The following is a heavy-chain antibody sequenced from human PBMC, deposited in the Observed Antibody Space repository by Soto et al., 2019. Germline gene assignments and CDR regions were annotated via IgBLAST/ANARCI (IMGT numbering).Heavy chain of an antibody. J-gene: IGHJ5*02. CDR1: GGSISSGGYS. Sequence: PSETLSLTCAVSGGSISSGGYSWSWIRQQPGKGLEWIGYIYHSGSTYYNPSLKSRVTISVDRSKNQFSLKLSSVTAADTAVYYCAREGSQNWFDPWGQGTLVTVSS. D-gene: IGHD6-13*01. CDR2: IYHSGST. CDR3: AREGSQNWFDP. V-gene: IGHV4-30-2*01.